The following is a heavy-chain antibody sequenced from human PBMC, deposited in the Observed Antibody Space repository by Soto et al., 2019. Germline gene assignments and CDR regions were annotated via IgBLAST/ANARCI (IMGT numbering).Heavy chain of an antibody. Sequence: SETLSLACIVSVESIISSSYYWGWILQPPGKGLEWIGSIYYSGRTYYNPSFKSRVTISIDTSKNQFSLKLSSVTATDTAVYYCARQRTTVVTQAYFDHWGQGALVTVSS. CDR3: ARQRTTVVTQAYFDH. CDR2: IYYSGRT. D-gene: IGHD2-21*02. CDR1: VESIISSSYY. V-gene: IGHV4-39*01. J-gene: IGHJ4*02.